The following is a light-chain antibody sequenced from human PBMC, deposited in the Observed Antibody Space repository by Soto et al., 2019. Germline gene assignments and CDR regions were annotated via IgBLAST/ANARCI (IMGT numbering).Light chain of an antibody. CDR1: SGDVGAYNY. CDR3: SSYTRSSTWL. Sequence: QSALTQPASVSGSPGQSITISCTGTSGDVGAYNYVSWYQQYPGKAPELIIYEVSYRPSGVSNRFSGSKSRNTASLTISGLQAEDEADYYCSSYTRSSTWLFGGGTKLAVL. CDR2: EVS. J-gene: IGLJ3*02. V-gene: IGLV2-14*03.